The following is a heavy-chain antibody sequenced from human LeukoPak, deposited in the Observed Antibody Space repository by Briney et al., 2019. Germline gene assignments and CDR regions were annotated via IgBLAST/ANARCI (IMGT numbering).Heavy chain of an antibody. Sequence: GGSLRLSCAASGFTFSSYAMSWVRQAPGKGLEWVSAISGSGGSTYYADSVKGRFTISRDNSKNTLYLQMNSLRAEDTAVYYCAKGPSCSSTSCYKGPPAHWGQGTLVTVSS. CDR1: GFTFSSYA. D-gene: IGHD2-2*02. CDR3: AKGPSCSSTSCYKGPPAH. CDR2: ISGSGGST. J-gene: IGHJ4*02. V-gene: IGHV3-23*01.